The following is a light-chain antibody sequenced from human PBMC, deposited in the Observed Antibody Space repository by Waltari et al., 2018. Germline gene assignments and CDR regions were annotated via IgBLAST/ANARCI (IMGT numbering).Light chain of an antibody. CDR1: KSITSS. Sequence: IAMTQSPATLSVSPGERATVSCRASKSITSSLAWYQQKPGQAPRLLIYGALNRDTCIPARFSGSGSETEFTLTISSLQSEDLAVYYCQQYVKWPLTFGGGTKVEIK. CDR3: QQYVKWPLT. V-gene: IGKV3-15*01. J-gene: IGKJ4*01. CDR2: GAL.